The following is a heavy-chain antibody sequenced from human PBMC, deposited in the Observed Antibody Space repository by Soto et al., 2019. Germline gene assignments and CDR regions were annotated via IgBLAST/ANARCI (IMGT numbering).Heavy chain of an antibody. V-gene: IGHV3-48*01. CDR2: ISSSSSTI. CDR1: GFTFSSYS. D-gene: IGHD6-19*01. J-gene: IGHJ6*03. CDR3: ARSGGQQWRPAGGYYMDV. Sequence: GGSLRLSCAASGFTFSSYSMNWVRQAPGKGLEWVSYISSSSSTIYYADSVKGRFTISRDNAKNSLYLQMNSLRAEDTAVYYCARSGGQQWRPAGGYYMDVWGKGTTVTVSS.